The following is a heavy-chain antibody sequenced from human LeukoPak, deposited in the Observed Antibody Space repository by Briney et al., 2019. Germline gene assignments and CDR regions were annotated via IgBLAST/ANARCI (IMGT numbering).Heavy chain of an antibody. CDR3: ARVPSGGYNLDY. J-gene: IGHJ4*02. CDR1: GFTFTSYS. D-gene: IGHD5-24*01. Sequence: GGSLRLSCAASGFTFTSYSMNWVRQAPGKGLEWVSSISSSSSYIYYADSVKGRFTISRDNAKNSLYLQMNSLRAEDTAVYYCARVPSGGYNLDYWGQGTLVTVSS. CDR2: ISSSSSYI. V-gene: IGHV3-21*01.